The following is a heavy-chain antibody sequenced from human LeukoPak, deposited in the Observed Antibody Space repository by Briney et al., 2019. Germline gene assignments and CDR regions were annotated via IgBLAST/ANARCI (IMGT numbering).Heavy chain of an antibody. CDR2: IWYDGSNK. V-gene: IGHV3-33*01. CDR1: GFTFSSYG. J-gene: IGHJ4*02. Sequence: PGRSQRLSCAASGFTFSSYGMHWVRQAPGKGLEWVAVIWYDGSNKYYADSVKGRFTISRDNSKNTLYLQMNSLRAEDTAVYYCARDHYYDSSGYYPPFDYWGQGTLVTVSS. D-gene: IGHD3-22*01. CDR3: ARDHYYDSSGYYPPFDY.